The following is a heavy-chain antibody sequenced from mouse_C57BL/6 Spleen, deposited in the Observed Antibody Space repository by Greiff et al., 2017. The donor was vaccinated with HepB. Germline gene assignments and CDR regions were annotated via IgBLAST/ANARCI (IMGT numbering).Heavy chain of an antibody. CDR1: GYAFSSSW. CDR2: IYPGDGDT. CDR3: ARGTVFDY. V-gene: IGHV1-82*01. Sequence: QVQLQQSGPELVKPGASVKISCKASGYAFSSSWMNWVKQRPGKGLEWIGRIYPGDGDTNYNGKFKGKATLTEDKSSSTAYMQLSSLTSEDSAVYFCARGTVFDYWGQGTTLTVSS. J-gene: IGHJ2*01. D-gene: IGHD1-1*01.